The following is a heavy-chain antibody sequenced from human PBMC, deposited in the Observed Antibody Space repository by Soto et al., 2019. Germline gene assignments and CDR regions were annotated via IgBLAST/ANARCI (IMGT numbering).Heavy chain of an antibody. J-gene: IGHJ6*02. V-gene: IGHV1-2*04. Sequence: ASVNGSCKASGYTFTGYYMHWVRQAPGQGLEWMGWINPNSGGTNYAQKFQGWVTMTRDTSISTAYMELSRLRSDDTAVYYCARSPVTIYMDFWGQGTTVIVSS. D-gene: IGHD3-3*01. CDR3: ARSPVTIYMDF. CDR1: GYTFTGYY. CDR2: INPNSGGT.